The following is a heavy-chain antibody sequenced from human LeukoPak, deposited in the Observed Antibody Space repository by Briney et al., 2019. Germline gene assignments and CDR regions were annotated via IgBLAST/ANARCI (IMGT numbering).Heavy chain of an antibody. D-gene: IGHD3-10*01. CDR3: AKAQGMVRGVIDAFDI. CDR2: ISGSGGST. Sequence: GGSLRLSCAASGFTFSSYGMHWVRQAPGKGLEWVSAISGSGGSTYYADSVKGRFTISRDNSKNTLYLQMNSLRAEDTAVYYCAKAQGMVRGVIDAFDIWGQGTMVTVSS. J-gene: IGHJ3*02. V-gene: IGHV3-23*01. CDR1: GFTFSSYG.